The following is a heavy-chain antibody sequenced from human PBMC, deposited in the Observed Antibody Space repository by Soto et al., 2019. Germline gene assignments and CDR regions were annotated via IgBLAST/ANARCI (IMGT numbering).Heavy chain of an antibody. V-gene: IGHV3-73*01. CDR1: GFSFSGSA. CDR3: TRPIPGS. J-gene: IGHJ4*02. CDR2: IRSKANSYAT. Sequence: EVQLVESGGGLVQPGGSLKLSCVASGFSFSGSAMHWVRQASGKGLEWVGRIRSKANSYATAYAASVKGRFTISRDDSKNTAYLLMNSLKTEDTAVYYCTRPIPGSWGQGTLVTVSS.